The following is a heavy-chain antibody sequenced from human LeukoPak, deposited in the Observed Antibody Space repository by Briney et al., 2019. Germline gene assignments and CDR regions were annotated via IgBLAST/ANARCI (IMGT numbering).Heavy chain of an antibody. CDR3: AKDRSRYSSHPFGYFDY. CDR2: ISSSSSTI. CDR1: GFTFSSYS. J-gene: IGHJ4*02. Sequence: GGSLRLSCAASGFTFSSYSMNWVRQAPGKGLEWVSYISSSSSTIYYADSVKGRFTISRDNSKNTLYLQMNSLRAEDTAVYYCAKDRSRYSSHPFGYFDYWGQGTLVTVSS. V-gene: IGHV3-48*01. D-gene: IGHD6-13*01.